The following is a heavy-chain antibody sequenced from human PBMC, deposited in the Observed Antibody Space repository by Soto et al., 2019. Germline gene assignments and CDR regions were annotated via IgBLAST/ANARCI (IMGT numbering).Heavy chain of an antibody. CDR2: MYPDSGNT. D-gene: IGHD2-8*01. CDR1: GYTFINYD. V-gene: IGHV1-8*01. J-gene: IGHJ5*02. CDR3: ARRRGSNGWFDL. Sequence: QVQLVQSGAEVKKPGASVKVSCKASGYTFINYDINWVRQATGQGLEWVGWMYPDSGNTGYAQNFQGRVTMTGNTSISSVYMELSSLTSEDTAVYYCARRRGSNGWFDLWGQGTLVTVSS.